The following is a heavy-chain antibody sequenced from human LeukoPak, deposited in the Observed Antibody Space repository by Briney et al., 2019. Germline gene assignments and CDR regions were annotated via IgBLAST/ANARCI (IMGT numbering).Heavy chain of an antibody. CDR1: GFTFNMYW. CDR2: IKHDGSER. D-gene: IGHD6-13*01. Sequence: GGSLRLSCAASGFTFNMYWMTWVRQAPGKGLEWVANIKHDGSERNYADSVKGRFTISRDNAKNSLYLQMNSLRAEDTAVYYCARDKIEAAVSGSLFDHWGQGTLVTVSS. V-gene: IGHV3-7*01. CDR3: ARDKIEAAVSGSLFDH. J-gene: IGHJ5*02.